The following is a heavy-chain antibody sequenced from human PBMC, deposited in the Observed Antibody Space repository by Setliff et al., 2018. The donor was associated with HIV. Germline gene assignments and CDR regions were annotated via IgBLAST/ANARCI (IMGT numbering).Heavy chain of an antibody. V-gene: IGHV5-51*01. D-gene: IGHD3-22*01. CDR2: IYPGDPDT. CDR3: ARGSSITMSWFDP. Sequence: PGESLKISCKGSGYSFTSYWIGWVRQMPGKGLEWMGIIYPGDPDTRYSPSFQGQVTISADKSISTAYLQWRSLKASDTAMYYCARGSSITMSWFDPWGQGTLVTVSS. J-gene: IGHJ5*02. CDR1: GYSFTSYW.